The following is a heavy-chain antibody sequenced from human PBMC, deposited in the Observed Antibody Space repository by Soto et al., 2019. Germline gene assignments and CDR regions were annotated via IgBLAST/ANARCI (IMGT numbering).Heavy chain of an antibody. CDR3: ARDRGYSSGWYLDYYGMDV. D-gene: IGHD6-19*01. V-gene: IGHV1-69*13. J-gene: IGHJ6*02. CDR1: GGTFSSYA. CDR2: IIPIFGTA. Sequence: ASVKVSFKASGGTFSSYAISWVRQAPGQGLEWMGGIIPIFGTANYAQKFQGRVTITADESTSTAYMELSSLRSEDTAVYYCARDRGYSSGWYLDYYGMDVWGQGTTVTVSS.